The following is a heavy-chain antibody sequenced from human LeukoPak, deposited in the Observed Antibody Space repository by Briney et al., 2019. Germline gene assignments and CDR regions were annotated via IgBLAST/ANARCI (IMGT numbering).Heavy chain of an antibody. CDR1: GFTFSSYG. CDR2: IWSDADKT. CDR3: AKVGGYGDYGGH. V-gene: IGHV3-33*06. D-gene: IGHD4-17*01. J-gene: IGHJ4*02. Sequence: GGSLRLSCAASGFTFSSYGIHWVRQAPGKGLEWVAVIWSDADKTYYADSVKGRFTISRDNSKNTLYLQMNSLRAEDTAVYYCAKVGGYGDYGGHWGQGTLVTVSS.